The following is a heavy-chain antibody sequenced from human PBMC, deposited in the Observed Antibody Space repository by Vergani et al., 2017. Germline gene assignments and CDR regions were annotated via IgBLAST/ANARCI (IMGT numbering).Heavy chain of an antibody. CDR1: GFTFSSYG. CDR3: ARDKGGQGITIFGVVDDDAFDI. V-gene: IGHV3-30*03. J-gene: IGHJ3*02. Sequence: QVQLVESGGGVVQPGRSLRLSCAASGFTFSSYGMHWVRQAPGKGLEWVAVISYDGSNKYYADSVKGRFTISRDNSKNTLYLQMNSLRAEDTAVYYCARDKGGQGITIFGVVDDDAFDIWGQGTMVTVSS. D-gene: IGHD3-3*01. CDR2: ISYDGSNK.